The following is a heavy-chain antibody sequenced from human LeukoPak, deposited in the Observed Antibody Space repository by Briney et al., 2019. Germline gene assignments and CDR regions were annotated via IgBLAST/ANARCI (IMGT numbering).Heavy chain of an antibody. Sequence: SVKVSCKASGYTFTSYGISWVRQAPGQGLEWMGGIIPIFGTANYAQKFQGRVTITADESTSTAYMELSSLRSEDTAVYYCARGIRPNWNYYFDYWGQGTLVTVSS. V-gene: IGHV1-69*13. J-gene: IGHJ4*02. CDR1: GYTFTSYG. CDR2: IIPIFGTA. CDR3: ARGIRPNWNYYFDY. D-gene: IGHD1-7*01.